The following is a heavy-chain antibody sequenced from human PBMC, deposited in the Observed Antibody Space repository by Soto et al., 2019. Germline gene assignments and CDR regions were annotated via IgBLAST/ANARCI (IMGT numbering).Heavy chain of an antibody. CDR1: GYTLTSYG. V-gene: IGHV1-18*04. CDR2: LSMYNGDT. J-gene: IGHJ4*02. Sequence: QVQLVQSGAEVKKPGASVKVSCKASGYTLTSYGFSWVRQAPGQGLEWMGWLSMYNGDTKYAQKFQGRVTMTTDTSTSTAYMELRSLRSDDTAVYFCARVGYGVNIVDYWGQGTLVTVSS. CDR3: ARVGYGVNIVDY. D-gene: IGHD4-17*01.